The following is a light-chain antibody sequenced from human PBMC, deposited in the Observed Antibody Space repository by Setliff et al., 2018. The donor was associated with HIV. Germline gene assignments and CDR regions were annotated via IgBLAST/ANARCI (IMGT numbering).Light chain of an antibody. Sequence: QSVLAQPPSASGSPGQSVTISCTEASGDIGTYDFISWYQQHPGKGPKLIIYEVSKRPSGVPDRFSGSKSGNTASLTISGLQAEDEGDYYCCSYAGTYTSLYVFGTGTKVTV. CDR3: CSYAGTYTSLYV. CDR1: SGDIGTYDF. J-gene: IGLJ1*01. V-gene: IGLV2-8*01. CDR2: EVS.